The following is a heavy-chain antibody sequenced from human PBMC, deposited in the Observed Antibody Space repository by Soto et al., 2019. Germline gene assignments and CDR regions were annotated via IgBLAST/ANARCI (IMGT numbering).Heavy chain of an antibody. Sequence: GGSLRLSCAASGFTVSSNYMSWVRQAPGKGLEWASVIYSGGSTYYADSVKGRFTISRDNSKNTLYLQMNSLRAEDTAVYYCARDWVVVVPAAIPLYYYYGMDVWGQGTTVTVSS. CDR2: IYSGGST. J-gene: IGHJ6*02. V-gene: IGHV3-53*01. CDR1: GFTVSSNY. CDR3: ARDWVVVVPAAIPLYYYYGMDV. D-gene: IGHD2-2*01.